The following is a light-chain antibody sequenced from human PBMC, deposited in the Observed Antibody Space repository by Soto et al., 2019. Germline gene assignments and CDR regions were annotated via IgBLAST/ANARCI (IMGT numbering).Light chain of an antibody. V-gene: IGKV1-12*01. J-gene: IGKJ3*01. Sequence: DIQMTQSPSYVSASGGDRVTITCRASQDIITWLAWFQQTPGKAPRLLIYAASTLQRGVPSRFSGSGSGTEFTLTISRLQPEDVATYFCQQSDSFPFTFGPGTKVDV. CDR3: QQSDSFPFT. CDR2: AAS. CDR1: QDIITW.